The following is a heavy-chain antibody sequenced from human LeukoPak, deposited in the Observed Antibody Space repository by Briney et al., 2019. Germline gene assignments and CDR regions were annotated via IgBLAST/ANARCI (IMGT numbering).Heavy chain of an antibody. CDR2: ITGHNANT. Sequence: PSVNVSRKASFYTFIKYGINGVRHAPGQGREGRVGITGHNANTNYAQKLQGRVTMNTDTSTSTAYMELGSLKSDGTAVYYCAREEWELPDAFDIWGQGTMVTVSS. V-gene: IGHV1-18*01. D-gene: IGHD1-26*01. CDR1: FYTFIKYG. J-gene: IGHJ3*02. CDR3: AREEWELPDAFDI.